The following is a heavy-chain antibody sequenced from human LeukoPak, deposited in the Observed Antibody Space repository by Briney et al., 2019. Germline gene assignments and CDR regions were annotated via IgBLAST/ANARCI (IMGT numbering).Heavy chain of an antibody. CDR2: IKEDASET. J-gene: IGHJ4*02. V-gene: IGHV3-7*01. D-gene: IGHD1-26*01. Sequence: GGSLRLSCAASGLTFSSSWMTWVRQAPGKGLEWVANIKEDASETNYVGSAMGRFAISRDNAKNTLYLQMNSLRVGDTAIYYCTRGSPLDYWGQGTQVTVSS. CDR1: GLTFSSSW. CDR3: TRGSPLDY.